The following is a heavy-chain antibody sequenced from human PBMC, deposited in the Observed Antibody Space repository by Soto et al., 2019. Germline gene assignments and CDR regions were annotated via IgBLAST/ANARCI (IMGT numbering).Heavy chain of an antibody. CDR3: ARGGIVVVVAARDAFDI. J-gene: IGHJ3*02. D-gene: IGHD2-15*01. V-gene: IGHV4-31*03. CDR1: GGSISSGGYY. Sequence: QVQLQESGPGLVKPSQTLSLTRTVSGGSISSGGYYWSWIRQHPGKGLEWIGYIYYSGSTYYNPSLKSRVTISVDTSKNQFSLKLSSVTAADTAVYYCARGGIVVVVAARDAFDIWGQGTMVTVSS. CDR2: IYYSGST.